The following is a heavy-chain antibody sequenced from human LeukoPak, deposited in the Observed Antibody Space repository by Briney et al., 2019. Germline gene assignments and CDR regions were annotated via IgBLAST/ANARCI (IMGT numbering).Heavy chain of an antibody. V-gene: IGHV4-39*01. J-gene: IGHJ6*03. CDR1: GGSISSSSYY. Sequence: PSETLSLTCTVSGGSISSSSYYWGWIRQPPGKGLEWIGSIYYSGRTYYNPSLKSRVTISVDTSKSQFSLKLSSVTAADTAVYFCARGTYGYYMDVWGKGTTVTVSS. CDR2: IYYSGRT. D-gene: IGHD4-17*01. CDR3: ARGTYGYYMDV.